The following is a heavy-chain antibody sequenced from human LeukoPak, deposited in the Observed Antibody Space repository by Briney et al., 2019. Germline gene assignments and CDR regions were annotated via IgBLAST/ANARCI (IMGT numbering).Heavy chain of an antibody. D-gene: IGHD1-14*01. CDR3: VKDRGNHVTDY. CDR1: AGSICSSTCY. V-gene: IGHV4-39*07. Sequence: SETLSLTCTVSAGSICSSTCYWGWIRQPPGKGLEWIVTICYSGSTYYNPSLKSRVTISVDASKNQFSLKLSSVTAADTAVYYCVKDRGNHVTDYWGQGTLVTVSS. CDR2: ICYSGST. J-gene: IGHJ4*02.